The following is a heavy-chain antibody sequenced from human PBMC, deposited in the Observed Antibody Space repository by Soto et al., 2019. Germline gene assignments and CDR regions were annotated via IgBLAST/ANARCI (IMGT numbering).Heavy chain of an antibody. D-gene: IGHD6-13*01. CDR1: GDSINNSHW. Sequence: QVQLQESGPGLVQPSGTLSLTCAVSGDSINNSHWWSWGRQTPGKGLEGIGETYHSGTTNYNPSLKTRVTISIDKSKNQFSLKMNSVTAADTAVYYCAREVNSSPARGPNWFDPWGQGTLVTVSS. J-gene: IGHJ5*02. CDR2: TYHSGTT. V-gene: IGHV4-4*02. CDR3: AREVNSSPARGPNWFDP.